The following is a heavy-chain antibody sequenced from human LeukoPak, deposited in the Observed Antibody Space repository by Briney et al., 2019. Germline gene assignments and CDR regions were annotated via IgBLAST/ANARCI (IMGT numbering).Heavy chain of an antibody. J-gene: IGHJ4*02. CDR2: IYYSGTT. CDR3: ARVDYGDYVGNFDY. CDR1: GGSISSYY. V-gene: IGHV4-59*01. D-gene: IGHD4-17*01. Sequence: PSETLSLTCTVSGGSISSYYWSWIRQPPGKGLEWIGYIYYSGTTNYNPSPKSRVTISVDTSKNQFSLKLSSVTAADTAVYYCARVDYGDYVGNFDYWGQGTLVTVSS.